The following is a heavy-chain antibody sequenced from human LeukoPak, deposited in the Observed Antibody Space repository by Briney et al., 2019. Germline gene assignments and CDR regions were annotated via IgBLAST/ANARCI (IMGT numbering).Heavy chain of an antibody. V-gene: IGHV1-18*01. Sequence: GASVKVSCKASGYTFTSYGISWVREAPGQGLEWMGWISVYNAYTYYAQKLQGRVTMTTDTSTSTAYMELRSLRSNDTAVYYCARDFLHRIHYYSSAYYPGSSYWGQGTLVTVSS. D-gene: IGHD3-22*01. CDR1: GYTFTSYG. J-gene: IGHJ4*02. CDR3: ARDFLHRIHYYSSAYYPGSSY. CDR2: ISVYNAYT.